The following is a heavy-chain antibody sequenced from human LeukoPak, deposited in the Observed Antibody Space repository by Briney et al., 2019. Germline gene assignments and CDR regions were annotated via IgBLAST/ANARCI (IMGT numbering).Heavy chain of an antibody. J-gene: IGHJ4*02. CDR3: ARDNNWGSTHY. CDR2: ISYDGSNK. V-gene: IGHV3-30-3*01. D-gene: IGHD7-27*01. Sequence: GRTLRLSCAASGFTFNTYAMHWVRQAPGKGLEWVAVISYDGSNKYYADSVKGRFTISRDNSKNTLSLQMNSLRAEDTAMYYCARDNNWGSTHYWGQGTLVTVSS. CDR1: GFTFNTYA.